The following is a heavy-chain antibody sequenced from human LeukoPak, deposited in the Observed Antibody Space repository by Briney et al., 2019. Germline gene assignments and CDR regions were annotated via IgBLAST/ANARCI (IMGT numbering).Heavy chain of an antibody. CDR3: ARDPPNTSGWYIYFDY. CDR2: ISAYNGDT. Sequence: ASVKVSCKASGYTFSRYGITWVRQAPGQGLEWMGWISAYNGDTKYAQKLQGRVTMTTDTSTTTAYLELRSLRSDDTAVYYCARDPPNTSGWYIYFDYWGQGTLVTVSS. J-gene: IGHJ4*02. V-gene: IGHV1-18*01. D-gene: IGHD6-19*01. CDR1: GYTFSRYG.